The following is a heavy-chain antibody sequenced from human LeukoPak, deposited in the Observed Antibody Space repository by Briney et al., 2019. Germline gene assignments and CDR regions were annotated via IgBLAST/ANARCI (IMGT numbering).Heavy chain of an antibody. J-gene: IGHJ4*02. D-gene: IGHD1-26*01. CDR2: IIPILGIA. CDR3: ARDLGWELLGYFDY. V-gene: IGHV1-69*04. Sequence: GASVTVSCKASGGTYSSYAISWVRQAPGQGLEWMGRIIPILGIANYAQKFQGRVTITADKSTSTAYMELSSLRSEDTAVYYCARDLGWELLGYFDYWGQGTLVTVSS. CDR1: GGTYSSYA.